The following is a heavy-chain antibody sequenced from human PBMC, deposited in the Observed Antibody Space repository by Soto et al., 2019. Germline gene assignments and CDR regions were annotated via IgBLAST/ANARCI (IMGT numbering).Heavy chain of an antibody. D-gene: IGHD6-6*01. V-gene: IGHV3-7*01. Sequence: GGSLRLSCAASGFTFSSYWMSWVRQAPGKGLEWVANIKQDGSEKYYVDSVKGRFTISRDNAKNSLYLQMNSLRAEDTAMYYCARDAVGSSSDDAFDIWGQGTMVTVSS. CDR3: ARDAVGSSSDDAFDI. CDR1: GFTFSSYW. J-gene: IGHJ3*02. CDR2: IKQDGSEK.